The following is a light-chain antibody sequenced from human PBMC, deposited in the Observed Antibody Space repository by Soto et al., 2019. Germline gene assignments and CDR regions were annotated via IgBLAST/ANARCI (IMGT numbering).Light chain of an antibody. CDR3: QQRRNWPPLT. CDR2: DAS. CDR1: QNVDIY. V-gene: IGKV3-11*01. Sequence: ETVLTQSPATLSLSPGERATLSCRASQNVDIYLAWYQQKPGQAPRLLIYDASNRATGVTPRFGGSGSGTDFTLTISSLEPEDFALYYCQQRRNWPPLTFGQGTRLEIK. J-gene: IGKJ5*01.